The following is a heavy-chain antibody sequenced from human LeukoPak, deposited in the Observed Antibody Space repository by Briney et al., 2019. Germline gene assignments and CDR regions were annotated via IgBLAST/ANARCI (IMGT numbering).Heavy chain of an antibody. D-gene: IGHD3-22*01. CDR1: GFTFSSYA. CDR2: ISGSGGST. Sequence: GGSLRLSCAASGFTFSSYAMSWVRQAPGKGLEWVSAISGSGGSTYYADSVKGRFTISRDNSKNTLYLQMNSLRAEDTAVYYCAKAQFLITMIVVAQLQFDYWGQGTLVTVSS. CDR3: AKAQFLITMIVVAQLQFDY. J-gene: IGHJ4*02. V-gene: IGHV3-23*01.